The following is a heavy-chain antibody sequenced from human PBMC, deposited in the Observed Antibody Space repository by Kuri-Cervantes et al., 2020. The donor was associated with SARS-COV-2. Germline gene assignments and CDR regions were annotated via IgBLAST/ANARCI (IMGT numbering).Heavy chain of an antibody. CDR3: ARQGGYSSSSLDY. J-gene: IGHJ4*02. CDR1: GGSFSGYY. CDR2: INHSGST. V-gene: IGHV4-34*01. D-gene: IGHD6-6*01. Sequence: SETLSLTCAVYGGSFSGYYWSWIRQHPGKGRGWNGEINHSGSTNYNPSLKSRVTISVDTSKNQFSLKLSSVTAADTAVYYCARQGGYSSSSLDYWGQGTLVTVSS.